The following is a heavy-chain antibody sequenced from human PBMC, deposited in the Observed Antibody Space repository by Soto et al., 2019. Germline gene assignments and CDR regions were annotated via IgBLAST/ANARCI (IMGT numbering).Heavy chain of an antibody. V-gene: IGHV3-21*05. J-gene: IGHJ4*02. CDR1: GFKFRSYN. CDR3: ARGATAVTTVGDY. Sequence: LRLSCAASGFKFRSYNMNWVRQAPGKGLEWLSYISPSGGDIYSADSVKGRFTISRDNAKNLLYLEMNRLRDEDTAMYYCARGATAVTTVGDYWGQGTLVTVSS. D-gene: IGHD4-17*01. CDR2: ISPSGGDI.